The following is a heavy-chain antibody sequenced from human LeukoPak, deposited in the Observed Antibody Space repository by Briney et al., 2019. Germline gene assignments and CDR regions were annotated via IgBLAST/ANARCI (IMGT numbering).Heavy chain of an antibody. CDR2: IHHAGNS. D-gene: IGHD6-6*01. J-gene: IGHJ4*02. CDR1: SGSISSSSYY. CDR3: ARDVGARLPGF. Sequence: SETLSLTCTVSSGSISSSSYYWDWIRQPPGKGLEWIGEIHHAGNSNYNPSLKSRVTMSLDQSQNLISLKLTSVTAADTAIYYCARDVGARLPGFWGQGTLVTVSS. V-gene: IGHV4-39*07.